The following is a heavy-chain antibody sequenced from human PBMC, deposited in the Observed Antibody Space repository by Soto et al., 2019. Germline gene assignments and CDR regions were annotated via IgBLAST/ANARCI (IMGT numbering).Heavy chain of an antibody. D-gene: IGHD2-21*01. V-gene: IGHV4-61*01. J-gene: IGHJ4*02. CDR3: TRGGDPYKTGH. CDR1: GGSVSSGTYY. Sequence: SETLSLTCTVSGGSVSSGTYYWSWIRQPPGKGLEWIGFIHYSGSTNYNPSLKGRVTMSVDTSKNQFSLKLTSVNTADTAIYYCTRGGDPYKTGHWGQGTLVTVSS. CDR2: IHYSGST.